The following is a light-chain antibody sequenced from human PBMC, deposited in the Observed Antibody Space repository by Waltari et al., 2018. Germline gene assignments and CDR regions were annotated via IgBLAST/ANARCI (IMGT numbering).Light chain of an antibody. CDR3: CSYAGSYTHVV. CDR1: SSDVGGYDY. J-gene: IGLJ2*01. V-gene: IGLV2-11*01. Sequence: QSALTQPRSVSGSPGQSVTISCPGTSSDVGGYDYVSWYQHHPGKAPKLMICDVTKRPSGFPGGFSGSKSGNTDSLTISGRQAEDEADYYCCSYAGSYTHVVFGGGTKLTVL. CDR2: DVT.